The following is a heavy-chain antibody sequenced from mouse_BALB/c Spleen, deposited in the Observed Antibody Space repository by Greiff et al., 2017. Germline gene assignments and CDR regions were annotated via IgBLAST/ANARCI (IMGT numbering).Heavy chain of an antibody. D-gene: IGHD2-14*01. CDR1: GYSFTGYY. CDR2: INPYNGAT. Sequence: VQLQQSGPELVKPGASVKISCKASGYSFTGYYMHWVKQSHVKSLEWIGRINPYNGATSYNQNFKDKASLTVDKSSSTAYMELHSLTSEDSAVYYCARYSYEVRRWYFDVWGAGTTVTVSS. CDR3: ARYSYEVRRWYFDV. V-gene: IGHV1-31*01. J-gene: IGHJ1*01.